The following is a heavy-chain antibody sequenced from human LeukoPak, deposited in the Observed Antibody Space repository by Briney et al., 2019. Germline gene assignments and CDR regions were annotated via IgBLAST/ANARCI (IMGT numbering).Heavy chain of an antibody. V-gene: IGHV3-30*02. D-gene: IGHD3-22*01. J-gene: IGHJ4*02. CDR3: AKPPDGSGDLIDY. Sequence: GEALRLSCAAPGFTFSSYGMHWVRQAPAKGLEWVALIRYDGSNKYYADSVKGRFTISRDNSKHTLYLQRNRLRAEDTAVYYCAKPPDGSGDLIDYWGQGTLVTVSS. CDR1: GFTFSSYG. CDR2: IRYDGSNK.